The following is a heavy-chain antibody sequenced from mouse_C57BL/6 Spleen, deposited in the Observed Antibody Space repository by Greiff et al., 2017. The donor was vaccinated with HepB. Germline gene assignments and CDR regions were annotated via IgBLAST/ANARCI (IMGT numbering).Heavy chain of an antibody. CDR2: IYPRSGNT. D-gene: IGHD2-4*01. J-gene: IGHJ2*01. V-gene: IGHV1-81*01. CDR3: ARYYDYPFDY. CDR1: GYTFTSYG. Sequence: LQESGAELARPGASVKLSCKASGYTFTSYGISWVKQRTGQGLEWIGEIYPRSGNTYYNEKFKGKATLTADKSSSTAYMELRSLTSEDSAVYFCARYYDYPFDYWGQGTTLTVSS.